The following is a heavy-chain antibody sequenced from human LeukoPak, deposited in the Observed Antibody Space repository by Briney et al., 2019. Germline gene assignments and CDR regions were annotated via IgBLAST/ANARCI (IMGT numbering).Heavy chain of an antibody. Sequence: GASVKVSCKASGGTFSSYAISWVRQAPGQGLEWMGGIIPIFGTANYAQKFQGRVTITRDESTSTAYMELSSLRSEDTAVYYCATATIAARPFSFDPWGQGTLVTVSS. CDR2: IIPIFGTA. V-gene: IGHV1-69*05. D-gene: IGHD6-6*01. J-gene: IGHJ5*02. CDR3: ATATIAARPFSFDP. CDR1: GGTFSSYA.